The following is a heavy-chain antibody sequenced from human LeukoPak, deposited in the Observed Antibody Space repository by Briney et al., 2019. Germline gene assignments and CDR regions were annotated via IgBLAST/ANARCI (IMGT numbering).Heavy chain of an antibody. Sequence: GGSLRLSCAASGFTFSSYGMHWVRQAPGKGLEWVSYISSSGSTIYYADSVKGRFTISRDNAKNSLYLQMNSLRAEDTAVYYCAKDQGETNKVGATPIAYWGQGTLVTVSS. CDR3: AKDQGETNKVGATPIAY. J-gene: IGHJ4*02. D-gene: IGHD1-26*01. CDR1: GFTFSSYG. V-gene: IGHV3-48*04. CDR2: ISSSGSTI.